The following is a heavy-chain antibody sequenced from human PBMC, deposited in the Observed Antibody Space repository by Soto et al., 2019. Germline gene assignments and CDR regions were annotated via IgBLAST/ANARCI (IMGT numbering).Heavy chain of an antibody. CDR1: GFTFSSYS. Sequence: PGGPLRLSVPASGFTFSSYSMNWVRQAPGKGLEWVSSISSSSSYIYYADSVKGRFTISRDNAKNSLYLQMNSLRAEDTAVYYCARDLYYYDSSSPFDYWGQGTLVTVSS. CDR2: ISSSSSYI. V-gene: IGHV3-21*01. J-gene: IGHJ4*02. CDR3: ARDLYYYDSSSPFDY. D-gene: IGHD3-22*01.